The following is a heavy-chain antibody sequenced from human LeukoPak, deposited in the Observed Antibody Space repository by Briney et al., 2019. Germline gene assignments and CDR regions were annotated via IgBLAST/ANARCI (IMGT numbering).Heavy chain of an antibody. D-gene: IGHD3-10*01. CDR2: INPNSGGT. CDR3: ARGYYSPIYYYYYMDV. Sequence: ASVKVSCKASGYTFTGYYMHWVRQAPGQGLEWMGWINPNSGGTNYAQKFQGRVTMTRDTSISTAYMGLSRLRSDDTAVYYCARGYYSPIYYYYYMDVWGKGTTVTISS. CDR1: GYTFTGYY. J-gene: IGHJ6*03. V-gene: IGHV1-2*02.